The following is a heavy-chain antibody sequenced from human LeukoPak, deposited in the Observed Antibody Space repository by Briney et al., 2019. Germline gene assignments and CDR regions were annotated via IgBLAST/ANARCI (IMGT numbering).Heavy chain of an antibody. J-gene: IGHJ4*02. D-gene: IGHD1-26*01. CDR1: GGTFSSYA. Sequence: SVKVSCKASGGTFSSYAISWVRQAPGQGLEWMGGIVPIFGTANYAQKFQGRVTMTRDTSTSTVYMELSSLRSEDTAVYYCARVSGSYYEGDDYWGQGTLVTVSS. CDR3: ARVSGSYYEGDDY. V-gene: IGHV1-69*05. CDR2: IVPIFGTA.